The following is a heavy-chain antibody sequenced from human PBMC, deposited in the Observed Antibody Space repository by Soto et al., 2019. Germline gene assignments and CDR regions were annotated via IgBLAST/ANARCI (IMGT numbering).Heavy chain of an antibody. CDR3: ARDGEHVDTAIPSQQWLARGFDY. J-gene: IGHJ4*02. Sequence: SVKISCKASGGTFSSYAISWVRQAPGQGLEWMGGIIPIFGTANYAQKFQGRVTITADESTSTAYMELSSLRSEDTAVYYCARDGEHVDTAIPSQQWLARGFDYWVQGILVTVSS. V-gene: IGHV1-69*13. CDR1: GGTFSSYA. D-gene: IGHD5-18*01. CDR2: IIPIFGTA.